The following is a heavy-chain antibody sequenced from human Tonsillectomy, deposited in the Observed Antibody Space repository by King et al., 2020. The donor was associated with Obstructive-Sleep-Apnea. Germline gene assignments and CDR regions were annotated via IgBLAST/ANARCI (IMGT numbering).Heavy chain of an antibody. CDR1: GFTFSSYA. J-gene: IGHJ4*02. V-gene: IGHV3-30-3*01. CDR2: ISYDGSNK. Sequence: VQLVESGGGAVQPGRSLRLSCAASGFTFSSYAMHWVRPAPGKGLEWGAVISYDGSNKYYAESVKGRFTISRDNSKNTLYLQMNSLRAEDTAVYYCARDGTITMVRGAMDYWGQGTLVTVSS. CDR3: ARDGTITMVRGAMDY. D-gene: IGHD3-10*01.